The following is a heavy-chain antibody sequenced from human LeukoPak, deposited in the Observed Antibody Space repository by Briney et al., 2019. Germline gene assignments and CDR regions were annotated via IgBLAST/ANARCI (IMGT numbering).Heavy chain of an antibody. V-gene: IGHV1-2*02. CDR3: ARARYCSSTSCYLDY. D-gene: IGHD2-2*01. Sequence: ASVKVSCKASGYTFTGYYMHWVRQAPGQGLEWMGWINLNSGGTNYAQKFQGRVTMTRDTSISTAYMELSRLRSDDTAVYYCARARYCSSTSCYLDYWGQGTLVTVSS. CDR2: INLNSGGT. CDR1: GYTFTGYY. J-gene: IGHJ4*02.